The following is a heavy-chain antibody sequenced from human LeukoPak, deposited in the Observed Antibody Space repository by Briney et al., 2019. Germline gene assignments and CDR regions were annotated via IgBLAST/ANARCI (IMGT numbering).Heavy chain of an antibody. V-gene: IGHV3-7*04. J-gene: IGHJ5*02. Sequence: PGGSLRLSCAASGFTFSSYWMSWVRQAPGKGLEWVANINQDGSEKYHLDSVKGRFTISRDNAKNSLYVQMNSLRAEDTGVYYCARDESGSYQTSWGQGTLVTVSS. D-gene: IGHD1-26*01. CDR3: ARDESGSYQTS. CDR2: INQDGSEK. CDR1: GFTFSSYW.